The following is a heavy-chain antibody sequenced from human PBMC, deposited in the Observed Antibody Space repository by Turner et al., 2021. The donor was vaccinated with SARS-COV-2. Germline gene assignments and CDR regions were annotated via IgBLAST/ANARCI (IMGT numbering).Heavy chain of an antibody. CDR2: IIGSGGST. J-gene: IGHJ4*02. D-gene: IGHD6-13*01. Sequence: EVQVLESGGGFVQPGGSLRLSCVSQGSPFNRYGMSWVRQAPGKGLEWVSSIIGSGGSTFYPDSVKGRFIISRDNSKNTLYLEMNSLRAEDTAIYYCAKKSSSWLYFDYWGQGTLVTVSS. CDR1: GSPFNRYG. V-gene: IGHV3-23*01. CDR3: AKKSSSWLYFDY.